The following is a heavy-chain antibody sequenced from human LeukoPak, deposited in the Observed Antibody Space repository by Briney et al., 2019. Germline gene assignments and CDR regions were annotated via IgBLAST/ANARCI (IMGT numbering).Heavy chain of an antibody. CDR1: GFTFSSYA. CDR2: ISYDGSNK. V-gene: IGHV3-30-3*01. Sequence: GRSLRLSCAASGFTFSSYAMHWVRQAPGKGLEWVAVISYDGSNKYYADSVKGRFTFSRDNPKNTLYLQINSLRAEDTAVYYCARETSDWYFDLWGRGTLVTVSS. D-gene: IGHD1-26*01. J-gene: IGHJ2*01. CDR3: ARETSDWYFDL.